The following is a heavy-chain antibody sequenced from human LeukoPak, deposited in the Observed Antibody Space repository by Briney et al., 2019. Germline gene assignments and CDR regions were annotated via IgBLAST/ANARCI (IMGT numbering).Heavy chain of an antibody. CDR3: ARGSYGDYDY. CDR2: ISPPSTYI. V-gene: IGHV3-21*01. CDR1: GFNFNSYT. J-gene: IGHJ4*02. D-gene: IGHD4-17*01. Sequence: PGGSLRLSCAASGFNFNSYTMNWVRQAPGKGLEWVSSISPPSTYIYYADSVKGRFSISRDNTKNSLFLEMTNLRAEDTALYYCARGSYGDYDYWGQGALVPVSS.